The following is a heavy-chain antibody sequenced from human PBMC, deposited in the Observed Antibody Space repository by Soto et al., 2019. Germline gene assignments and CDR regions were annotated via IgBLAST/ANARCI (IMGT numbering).Heavy chain of an antibody. Sequence: EVQLGESGGGLVEPGGSLRLSCAASGFTVSPYWMHWCRQAPGKGLVWVSRINSDGSRITYADSVKGRFTISRDNAKNPLHLQMNSRRAEDTAVYYCAREFTSSGYWGQGTLVTVSS. V-gene: IGHV3-74*03. CDR1: GFTVSPYW. CDR2: INSDGSRI. D-gene: IGHD6-25*01. J-gene: IGHJ4*02. CDR3: AREFTSSGY.